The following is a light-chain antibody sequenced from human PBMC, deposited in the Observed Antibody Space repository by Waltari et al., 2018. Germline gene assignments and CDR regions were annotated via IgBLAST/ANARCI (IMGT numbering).Light chain of an antibody. CDR1: TGAVTGGHY. V-gene: IGLV7-43*01. J-gene: IGLJ2*01. Sequence: QTVVTQEPSLTVSPGETVTLTCASSTGAVTGGHYPNWFQQKPGQAPRALIYTTNNKQSWTPARFSGSLLGGKSALTLSSAQPEYEGTYYCLLYFGGIQVFVGGTQLTVL. CDR2: TTN. CDR3: LLYFGGIQV.